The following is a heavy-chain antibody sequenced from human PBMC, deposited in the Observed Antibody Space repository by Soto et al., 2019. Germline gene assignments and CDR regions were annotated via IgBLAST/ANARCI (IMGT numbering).Heavy chain of an antibody. CDR3: ARGAAGSSYYYYYGMDV. J-gene: IGHJ6*02. V-gene: IGHV5-51*01. CDR1: GYSFTSYW. D-gene: IGHD6-13*01. Sequence: PGESLKISCKGSGYSFTSYWIGWVRQMPVKGLEWMGIIYPGDSDTRYSPSFQGQVTISADKSISTAYLQWSSLKASDTAMYYCARGAAGSSYYYYYGMDVWGQGTTVTVSS. CDR2: IYPGDSDT.